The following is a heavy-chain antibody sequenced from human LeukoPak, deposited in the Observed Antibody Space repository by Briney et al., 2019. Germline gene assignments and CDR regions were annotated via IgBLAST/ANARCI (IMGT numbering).Heavy chain of an antibody. V-gene: IGHV4-30-4*01. Sequence: SETLSLTCTVSGVSISSGDYYWSWIRQPPGKGLEWIGYMYYSGSTYYNPSLKSRVTISADTSKNQFSLELSSVTAADTAVYYCARAYYYDSRIDPWGQGTLVTVSS. CDR3: ARAYYYDSRIDP. CDR1: GVSISSGDYY. J-gene: IGHJ5*02. CDR2: MYYSGST. D-gene: IGHD3-22*01.